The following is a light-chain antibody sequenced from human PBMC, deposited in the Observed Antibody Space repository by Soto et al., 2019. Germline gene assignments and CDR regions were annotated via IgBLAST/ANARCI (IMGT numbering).Light chain of an antibody. Sequence: QSALTQPRSVSGSPGQSVTISCTGTSSDVGGYNYVSWDQQHPGKAPKLMIYDVSKRPSGVPDRFSGSKSGNTASLTISGLQAEDEADYYCCSSAGTYSSVFGGGTKLTVL. CDR3: CSSAGTYSSV. CDR1: SSDVGGYNY. J-gene: IGLJ2*01. V-gene: IGLV2-11*01. CDR2: DVS.